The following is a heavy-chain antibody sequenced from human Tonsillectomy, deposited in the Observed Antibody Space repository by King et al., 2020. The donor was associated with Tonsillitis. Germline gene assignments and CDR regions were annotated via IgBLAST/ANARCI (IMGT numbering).Heavy chain of an antibody. Sequence: QLQESGPGLVKPSETLSLTCTVSGGSISSSSYYWGWIRQPPGKGLEWIGSIYYSGSTYYNPSLKSRVTISVDTSKNQFSLKLSSVTAADTAVYYCAGLPDPHESHRLRYFDGLLTWGGTHFDYWGQGTLVTVSS. V-gene: IGHV4-39*01. CDR1: GGSISSSSYY. J-gene: IGHJ4*02. CDR2: IYYSGST. CDR3: AGLPDPHESHRLRYFDGLLTWGGTHFDY. D-gene: IGHD3-9*01.